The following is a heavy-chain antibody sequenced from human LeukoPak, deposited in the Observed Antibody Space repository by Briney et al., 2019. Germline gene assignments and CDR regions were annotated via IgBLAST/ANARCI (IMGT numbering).Heavy chain of an antibody. V-gene: IGHV3-23*01. CDR3: AKRYYYDSSGYSPLDY. CDR2: ISGSGGST. J-gene: IGHJ4*02. Sequence: GGSLRLSCAASGFTFSSYVMSWVRRAPGKGLEWVSAISGSGGSTYYADSVKGRFTISRDNSKDTLYLQMNSLRAEDTAVYYCAKRYYYDSSGYSPLDYWGQGTLVTVSS. D-gene: IGHD3-22*01. CDR1: GFTFSSYV.